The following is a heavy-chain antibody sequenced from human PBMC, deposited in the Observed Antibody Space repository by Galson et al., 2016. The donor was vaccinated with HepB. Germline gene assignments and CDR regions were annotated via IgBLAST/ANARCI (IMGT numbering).Heavy chain of an antibody. Sequence: SETLSLTCTVSGGSINSATYYRGWIRQPPGKGLEWIGRIFYSGTTYYNPSLKSRVTISLDTSKNQFSLRLSSVTAADTAVYYCASVGYNTGWYFDYWGQGTLVTLSS. V-gene: IGHV4-39*07. J-gene: IGHJ4*02. CDR2: IFYSGTT. CDR3: ASVGYNTGWYFDY. CDR1: GGSINSATYY. D-gene: IGHD6-19*01.